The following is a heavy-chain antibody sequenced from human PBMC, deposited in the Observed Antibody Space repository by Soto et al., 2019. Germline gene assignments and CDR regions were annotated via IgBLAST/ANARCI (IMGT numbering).Heavy chain of an antibody. CDR1: GFSFSVYG. CDR3: AAWAEGATEVH. CDR2: IWYDASKQ. Sequence: GGSLRLSCETSGFSFSVYGMHWVRQAPGKGLEWVAVIWYDASKQFYAASVEGRFTISRDNSKAILYLQMNSLRAEDTAVYYCAAWAEGATEVHWGQGTLVTVYS. J-gene: IGHJ4*02. D-gene: IGHD2-15*01. V-gene: IGHV3-33*01.